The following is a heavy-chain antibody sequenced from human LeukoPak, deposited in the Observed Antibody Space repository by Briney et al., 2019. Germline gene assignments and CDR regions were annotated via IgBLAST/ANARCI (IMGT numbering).Heavy chain of an antibody. D-gene: IGHD6-19*01. CDR2: INPNSGDT. CDR1: GYTLTGYY. V-gene: IGHV1-2*02. Sequence: ASLKVSCKASGYTLTGYYMHWVRQAPGQGLEWMGCINPNSGDTNYAQRFQGRVTMTRDTSISTAYMELSRLRSDDTAVYYCARVSVAGTPDRDYFDYWGQGTLVTVSS. J-gene: IGHJ4*02. CDR3: ARVSVAGTPDRDYFDY.